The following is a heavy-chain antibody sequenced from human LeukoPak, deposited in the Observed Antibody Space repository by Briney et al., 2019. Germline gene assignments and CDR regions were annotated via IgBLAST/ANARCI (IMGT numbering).Heavy chain of an antibody. CDR2: INLRGST. V-gene: IGHV4-34*01. Sequence: SETLSLTSAVYVGSFSGYYWSWIRHPPGKGLWWIGEINLRGSTNYNPSLPSRATIPVHTSKNQFSLKLSSVTAADAAVYYCARGTDYYDSSGYTYYFDYWGQGTLVTVSS. CDR1: VGSFSGYY. D-gene: IGHD3-22*01. J-gene: IGHJ4*02. CDR3: ARGTDYYDSSGYTYYFDY.